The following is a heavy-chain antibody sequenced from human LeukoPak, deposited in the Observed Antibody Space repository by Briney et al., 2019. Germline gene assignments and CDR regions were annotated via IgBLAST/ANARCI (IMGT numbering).Heavy chain of an antibody. V-gene: IGHV3-30*02. CDR1: GFTFSSYG. CDR3: ARDRYSSGLGIFDY. D-gene: IGHD6-19*01. CDR2: IRYDGSNK. J-gene: IGHJ4*02. Sequence: PGGSLRLSCAASGFTFSSYGMHWVRQAPGKGLEWAAFIRYDGSNKYYADSVKGRFTISRDNSKNTLYLQMNSLRAEDTAVYYCARDRYSSGLGIFDYWGQGTLVTVSS.